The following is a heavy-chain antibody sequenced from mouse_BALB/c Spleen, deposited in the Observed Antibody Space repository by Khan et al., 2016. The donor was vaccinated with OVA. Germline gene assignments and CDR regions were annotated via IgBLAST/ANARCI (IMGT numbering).Heavy chain of an antibody. J-gene: IGHJ3*01. CDR1: GFSLSASGVS. CDR3: ARRPRGVYSDYLFAY. D-gene: IGHD2-4*01. V-gene: IGHV8-12*01. CDR2: IYWDDDK. Sequence: QVTLKESGPGILQPSQTLNLTCSFSGFSLSASGVSVSWIRQPSGKGLEWLAHIYWDDDKRNNPSLKSRLTISKDTSRNQVFLKITSVDTVDTATYYCARRPRGVYSDYLFAYWGQGTLVTVSA.